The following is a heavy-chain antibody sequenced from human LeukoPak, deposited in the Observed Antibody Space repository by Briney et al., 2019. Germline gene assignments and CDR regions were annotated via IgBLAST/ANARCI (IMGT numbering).Heavy chain of an antibody. Sequence: GGSLRLSCAASGFTFSSYWMHWVRQAPGKGLVWVSRINSDGSSTSYADSVKGRFTISRDNAKNTLYLQMDSLRAEDTAVYYCARDPSRLAGGPGGFDYWGQGTLVTVSS. D-gene: IGHD3-16*01. J-gene: IGHJ4*02. V-gene: IGHV3-74*01. CDR3: ARDPSRLAGGPGGFDY. CDR1: GFTFSSYW. CDR2: INSDGSST.